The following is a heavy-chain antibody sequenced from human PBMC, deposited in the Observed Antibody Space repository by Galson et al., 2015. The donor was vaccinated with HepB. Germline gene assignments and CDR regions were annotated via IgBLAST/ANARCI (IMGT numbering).Heavy chain of an antibody. J-gene: IGHJ3*02. D-gene: IGHD3-9*01. V-gene: IGHV3-30*18. CDR3: AKAPVDWLLSSWAFDI. CDR1: GFTFSRYA. CDR2: ISYGGSDK. Sequence: SLRLSCAASGFTFSRYAMHWVRQAPGKGLEWVAVISYGGSDKYYADSVKGRFTISRDNSKSTLDLQMNSLRAEDTAVYYCAKAPVDWLLSSWAFDIWGQGTMVTVSS.